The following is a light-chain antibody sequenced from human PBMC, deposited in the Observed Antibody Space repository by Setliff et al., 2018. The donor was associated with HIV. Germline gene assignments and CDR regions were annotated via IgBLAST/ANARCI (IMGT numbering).Light chain of an antibody. Sequence: QSVLTQPASVSGSPGQSITISCTGTSSDVGRYNLVSWYQQHPGKAPKLMIYQATKRPSGVSNRFSGSKPGNTASLTISGLQAEDEADYYCCSNTGSNTYVFGTGTKV. CDR3: CSNTGSNTYV. J-gene: IGLJ1*01. V-gene: IGLV2-23*01. CDR1: SSDVGRYNL. CDR2: QAT.